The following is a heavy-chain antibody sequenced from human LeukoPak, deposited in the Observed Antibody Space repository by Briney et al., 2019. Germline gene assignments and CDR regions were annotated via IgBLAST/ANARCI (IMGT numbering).Heavy chain of an antibody. CDR3: ARSLSPQYSSALD. Sequence: ASVQVSCKVSGGTFSSYAISWVRQAPGQGLEWMGGIIPIFGTANYAQKFQGRVTITADESTSTAYTELSSLRSEDTAVYYCARSLSPQYSSALDWGQGTLVTVSS. J-gene: IGHJ4*02. CDR2: IIPIFGTA. CDR1: GGTFSSYA. V-gene: IGHV1-69*13. D-gene: IGHD6-19*01.